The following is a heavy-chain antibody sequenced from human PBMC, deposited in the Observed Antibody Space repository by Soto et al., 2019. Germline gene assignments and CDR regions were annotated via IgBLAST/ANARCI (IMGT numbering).Heavy chain of an antibody. CDR1: GGSISSYY. Sequence: SETLSLTCTVSGGSISSYYWSWIRQPPGKGLEWIGYIYYSGSTNYNPSLKSRVTISVDTSKNQSSLKLSSVTAADTAVYYCARRSLRYCSGGSCAWFDPWGQVTLVTVS. CDR3: ARRSLRYCSGGSCAWFDP. D-gene: IGHD2-15*01. CDR2: IYYSGST. J-gene: IGHJ5*02. V-gene: IGHV4-59*08.